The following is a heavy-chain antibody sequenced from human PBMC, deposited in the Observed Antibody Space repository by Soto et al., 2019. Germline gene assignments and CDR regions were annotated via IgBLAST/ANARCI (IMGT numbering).Heavy chain of an antibody. Sequence: ASVKVSCKASGGTSSSYAISWVRQAPGQGLEWMGGIIPIFGTANYAQKFQGRVTITADKSTSTAYMELSSLRSEDTAVYYCARDYCTNGVCYADYWGQGTLVTVSS. CDR3: ARDYCTNGVCYADY. CDR2: IIPIFGTA. J-gene: IGHJ4*02. CDR1: GGTSSSYA. D-gene: IGHD2-8*01. V-gene: IGHV1-69*06.